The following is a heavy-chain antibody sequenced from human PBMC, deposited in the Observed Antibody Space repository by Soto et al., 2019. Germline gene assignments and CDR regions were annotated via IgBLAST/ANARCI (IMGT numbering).Heavy chain of an antibody. Sequence: GGSLRLSCAASGFTFSSYSMNWVRQAPGKGLEWVSYISYSGSTIYYADSVKGRYTISRDNAKNSLYLQMNSLRDEDTAVYYCAGVQYYDFWSGYYTYYYYGMDVWGQGTTVTVSS. CDR3: AGVQYYDFWSGYYTYYYYGMDV. D-gene: IGHD3-3*01. CDR2: ISYSGSTI. V-gene: IGHV3-48*02. J-gene: IGHJ6*02. CDR1: GFTFSSYS.